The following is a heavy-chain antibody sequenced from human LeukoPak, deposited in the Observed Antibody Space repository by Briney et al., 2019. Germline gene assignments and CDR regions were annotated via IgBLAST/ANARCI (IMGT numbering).Heavy chain of an antibody. V-gene: IGHV4-4*02. D-gene: IGHD1-26*01. CDR3: TRESGPYCPFGY. CDR1: GGSITSTNW. J-gene: IGHJ4*02. Sequence: SGTLSLTSGVSGGSITSTNWWSWVRQPPGQGLEWIGEISLTGRTNYNPSLIGRVIMSLDESRNQLSLTLTSVTAADTAMYYCTRESGPYCPFGYWGQGTLVVVPS. CDR2: ISLTGRT.